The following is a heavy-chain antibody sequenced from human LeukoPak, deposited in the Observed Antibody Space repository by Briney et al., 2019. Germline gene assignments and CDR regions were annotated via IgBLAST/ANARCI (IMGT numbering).Heavy chain of an antibody. D-gene: IGHD2-2*01. J-gene: IGHJ3*02. CDR3: ARGPTGNCSSTSCYLEYAFDI. V-gene: IGHV4-34*01. Sequence: SETLSLTCAVYGGSFSGYYWSWIRQPPGKGLEWIGEINHSGSTNYNPSLKSRVTISVDTSKNQFSLKLSSVTAADTAVYYCARGPTGNCSSTSCYLEYAFDIWGQGTMVTVSP. CDR2: INHSGST. CDR1: GGSFSGYY.